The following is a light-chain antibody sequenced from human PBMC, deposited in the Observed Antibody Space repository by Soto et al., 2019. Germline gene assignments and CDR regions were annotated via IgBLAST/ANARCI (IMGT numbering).Light chain of an antibody. Sequence: DIVLTQSPGTLSSSPGERVTLSCRASQSVTSNYIAWYQQKPGQSPRLLIFGASIRDTGLPDRFSGGGSGRDFTLTISRLESEDSAVYYCQQYGSSPGTFGQGTKV. V-gene: IGKV3-20*01. J-gene: IGKJ1*01. CDR1: QSVTSNY. CDR2: GAS. CDR3: QQYGSSPGT.